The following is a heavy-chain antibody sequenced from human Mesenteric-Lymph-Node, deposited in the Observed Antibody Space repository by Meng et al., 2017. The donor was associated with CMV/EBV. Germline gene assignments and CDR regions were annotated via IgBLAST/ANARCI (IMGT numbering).Heavy chain of an antibody. J-gene: IGHJ4*02. V-gene: IGHV4-61*08. CDR2: VCYSGST. D-gene: IGHD2/OR15-2a*01. Sequence: CTVSVGSVTSGGYSWTWVRQPPGKGLEWIGHVCYSGSTDDNPSLMSRLTISLDTSTNQFFLRLNSVTAADTAVYYCARDRNRWGFFDFWGQGALVTVSS. CDR1: VGSVTSGGYS. CDR3: ARDRNRWGFFDF.